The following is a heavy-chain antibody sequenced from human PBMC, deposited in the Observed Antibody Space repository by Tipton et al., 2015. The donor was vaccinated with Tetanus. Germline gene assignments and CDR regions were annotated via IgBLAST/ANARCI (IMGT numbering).Heavy chain of an antibody. V-gene: IGHV5-51*01. J-gene: IGHJ2*01. CDR2: IYPGESDT. Sequence: VQLVQSGAEMKKPGESLKISCQGSGYNFNLYWIAWVRQMPGKGLEWMGIIYPGESDTRYSPSFQGQVTISADKSITTAYLQWSSLKASDTAMYYCARRLGPYTGDQIWHFDLWGRGTLVTVSS. D-gene: IGHD7-27*01. CDR3: ARRLGPYTGDQIWHFDL. CDR1: GYNFNLYW.